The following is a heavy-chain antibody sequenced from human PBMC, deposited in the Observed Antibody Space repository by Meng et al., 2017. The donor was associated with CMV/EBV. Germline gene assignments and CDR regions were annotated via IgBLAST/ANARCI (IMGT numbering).Heavy chain of an antibody. CDR3: AKGSRLPEGIYYYGMDV. CDR2: IWYDGSNK. D-gene: IGHD2-2*01. Sequence: GESLKISCAAPGFTFSSYGMHWVRQAPGKGLEWVAVIWYDGSNKYYADSVKGRFTISRDNSKNTLYLQMNSLRAEDTAVYYCAKGSRLPEGIYYYGMDVWGQGTTVTVSS. V-gene: IGHV3-33*06. CDR1: GFTFSSYG. J-gene: IGHJ6*02.